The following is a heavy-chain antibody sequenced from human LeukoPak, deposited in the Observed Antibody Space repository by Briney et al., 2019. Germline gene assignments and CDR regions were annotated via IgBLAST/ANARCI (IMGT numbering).Heavy chain of an antibody. CDR1: GFTFSSYA. Sequence: GGSLRLSCAASGFTFSSYAMHWVRQAPGKGLEWVAVISYDGSNKYYADSVKGRFTISRDNSKNTVYLQMNSLRAEDTAMYYCARGPRVGAAGFVYYHYIDVWGKGTTVIVSS. D-gene: IGHD1-26*01. CDR2: ISYDGSNK. CDR3: ARGPRVGAAGFVYYHYIDV. J-gene: IGHJ6*03. V-gene: IGHV3-30*04.